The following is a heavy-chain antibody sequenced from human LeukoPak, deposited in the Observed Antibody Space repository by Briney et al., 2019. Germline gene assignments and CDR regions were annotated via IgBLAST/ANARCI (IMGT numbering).Heavy chain of an antibody. D-gene: IGHD3-3*01. CDR1: GGSISSYY. V-gene: IGHV4-59*01. J-gene: IGHJ3*02. CDR3: ARRARTIFGVATRDAFDI. Sequence: SETLSLTCTVSGGSISSYYWSWIRQPPGKGLEWIGYIYYSGSTNYNPSLKSRVTISVDTSKNQFSLKLSSVTAADTAVYYCARRARTIFGVATRDAFDIWGQGTMVTVSS. CDR2: IYYSGST.